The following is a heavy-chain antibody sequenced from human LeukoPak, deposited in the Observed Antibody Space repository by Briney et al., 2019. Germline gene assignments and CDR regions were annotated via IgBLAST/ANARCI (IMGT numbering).Heavy chain of an antibody. CDR2: INPNSGGT. Sequence: GASVKVSCKASGYTFTSYGISWVRQAPGQGLEWMGWINPNSGGTNYAQKFQGRVTMTRDTSINTAHMELSRLRSDDTAVYYCARDLDYSSGWYIWGQGTLVTVSS. V-gene: IGHV1-2*02. J-gene: IGHJ4*02. CDR1: GYTFTSYG. D-gene: IGHD6-19*01. CDR3: ARDLDYSSGWYI.